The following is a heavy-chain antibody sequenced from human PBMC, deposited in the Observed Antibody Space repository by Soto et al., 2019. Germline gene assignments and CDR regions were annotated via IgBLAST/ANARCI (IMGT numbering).Heavy chain of an antibody. J-gene: IGHJ6*02. CDR1: GYTFTNYW. CDR2: IYPGDSDT. Sequence: LTISCKGSGYTFTNYWIGWVRQMPGKGLEWMGIIYPGDSDTKYNPSFQGQVTISADKSITTTYLQWSSLKASDTAIYYCAASIFYYGMDVWGQGTTVTVSS. CDR3: AASIFYYGMDV. V-gene: IGHV5-51*01.